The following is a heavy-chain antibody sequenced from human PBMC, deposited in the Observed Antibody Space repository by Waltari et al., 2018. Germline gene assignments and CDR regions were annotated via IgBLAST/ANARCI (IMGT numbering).Heavy chain of an antibody. D-gene: IGHD3-22*01. CDR1: GGPISSHY. CDR2: IYYSGST. Sequence: QVQLQESGPGLVKPSETLSLTCTVSGGPISSHYWSWIRQPPGKGLEWIGYIYYSGSTNYNPSLKSRVTISVDTSKNQFSLKLSSVTAADTAVYYCARDSGITTIYYRTGLDVWGQGTTVTVSS. J-gene: IGHJ6*02. CDR3: ARDSGITTIYYRTGLDV. V-gene: IGHV4-59*11.